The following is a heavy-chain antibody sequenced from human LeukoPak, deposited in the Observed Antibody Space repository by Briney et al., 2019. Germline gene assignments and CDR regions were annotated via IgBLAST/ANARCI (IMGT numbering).Heavy chain of an antibody. J-gene: IGHJ6*02. CDR2: INPNSGGT. V-gene: IGHV1-2*04. CDR1: GYTFTGYY. D-gene: IGHD3-10*01. CDR3: ARDGGSGSYYVYGMDV. Sequence: ASVKVSCKASGYTFTGYYMHWVRQAPGQGLEWMGWINPNSGGTNYAQKFQGWVTMTRDTSISTAYMELSRLRSDDTAVYYCARDGGSGSYYVYGMDVWGQGTTVTVSS.